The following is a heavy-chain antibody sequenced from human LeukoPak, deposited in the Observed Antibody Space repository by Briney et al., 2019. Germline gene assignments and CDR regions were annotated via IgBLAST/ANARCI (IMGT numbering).Heavy chain of an antibody. CDR3: ARPNYDYVWGSYQS. D-gene: IGHD3-16*01. CDR1: GFTFSSYA. CDR2: ISYDGSNK. V-gene: IGHV3-30-3*01. J-gene: IGHJ4*02. Sequence: PGGSLRLSCAASGFTFSSYAMHWVRQAPGKGLEWVAVISYDGSNKYYADSVKGRFTTSRDNSKNTLYLQMNSLRAEDTAVYYCARPNYDYVWGSYQSWGQGTLVTVAS.